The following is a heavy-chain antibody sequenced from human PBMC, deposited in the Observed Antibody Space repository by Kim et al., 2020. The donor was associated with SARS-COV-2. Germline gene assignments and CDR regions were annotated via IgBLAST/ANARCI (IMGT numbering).Heavy chain of an antibody. CDR1: GFTFSSYG. V-gene: IGHV3-30*18. Sequence: GGSLRLSCAASGFTFSSYGMHWVRQAPGKGLEWVTVISHDGSNKYYADSVKGRFTISRDNSKNTVSLQMNSLRAEDTAVYYCAKESYYGSGSFPDYWGQGTLVTVSS. D-gene: IGHD3-10*01. CDR2: ISHDGSNK. J-gene: IGHJ4*02. CDR3: AKESYYGSGSFPDY.